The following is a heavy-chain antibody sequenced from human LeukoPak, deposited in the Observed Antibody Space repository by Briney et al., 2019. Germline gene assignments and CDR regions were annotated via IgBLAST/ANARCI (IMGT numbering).Heavy chain of an antibody. D-gene: IGHD1-1*01. CDR1: GYTFTGYY. J-gene: IGHJ4*02. V-gene: IGHV1-2*06. Sequence: GASVKVSCKASGYTFTGYYMHWVRQAPGQGLEWMGRINPNSGGTNYAQKFQGRVTMTRDTSISTAYMELSRLRSDDTAVYHCARGLHNWNDVSDYWGQGTLVTVSS. CDR2: INPNSGGT. CDR3: ARGLHNWNDVSDY.